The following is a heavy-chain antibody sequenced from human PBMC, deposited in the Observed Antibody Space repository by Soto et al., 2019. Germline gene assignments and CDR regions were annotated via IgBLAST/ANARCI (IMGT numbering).Heavy chain of an antibody. V-gene: IGHV1-58*02. D-gene: IGHD6-13*01. Sequence: ASVKVSCKASGFTFTSSAMQWVRQARGQRLEWIGWIVVVSGNTNYAQKFQERVTITRDMSTSTAYMELSSLRSEDTAVYYCAVGEAAAGTGGYWGQGTLVTVSS. CDR3: AVGEAAAGTGGY. CDR1: GFTFTSSA. CDR2: IVVVSGNT. J-gene: IGHJ4*02.